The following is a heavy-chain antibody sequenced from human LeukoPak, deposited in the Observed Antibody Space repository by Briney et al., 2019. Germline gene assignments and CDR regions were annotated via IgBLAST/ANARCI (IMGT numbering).Heavy chain of an antibody. V-gene: IGHV4-39*07. J-gene: IGHJ1*01. CDR3: AREDYCSGGSCYSGYFQH. Sequence: PSETLSLTCTVSGGSISRSSYYWGWIRQPPGKGLECIGSISYSGGTYYNPSLKSRVTISVDTSKNQFSLKLSSVTAADTAVYYCAREDYCSGGSCYSGYFQHWGQGTLVTVSS. CDR1: GGSISRSSYY. CDR2: ISYSGGT. D-gene: IGHD2-15*01.